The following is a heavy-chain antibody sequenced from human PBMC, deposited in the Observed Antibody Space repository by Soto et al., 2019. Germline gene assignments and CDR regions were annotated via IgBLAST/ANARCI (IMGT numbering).Heavy chain of an antibody. CDR3: ARDGGPWLVIGNWYFDL. CDR2: ISSSSSYI. V-gene: IGHV3-21*01. D-gene: IGHD6-19*01. Sequence: EVQLVESGGGLVKPGGSLRLSCAASGFTFSSYSMNWVRQAPGKGLEWVSSISSSSSYIYYADSVKGRFTISRDNAKNALYLQMNSLRAEETAVYYCARDGGPWLVIGNWYFDLWGRGTLVTVSS. CDR1: GFTFSSYS. J-gene: IGHJ2*01.